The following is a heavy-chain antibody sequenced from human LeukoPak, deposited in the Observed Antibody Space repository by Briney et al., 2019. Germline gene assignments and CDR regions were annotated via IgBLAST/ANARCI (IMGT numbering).Heavy chain of an antibody. CDR2: ITSSGSTI. J-gene: IGHJ3*02. D-gene: IGHD2-2*02. Sequence: PGGSLRLSCAASGFTFSNFYMSWLRQAPGKGLEWVSYITSSGSTIDYAESVKGRFTISSDNAKNSLYLQMSSLRAEDTAVYYCAREYLNGFDIWGQGTMVTVSS. V-gene: IGHV3-11*04. CDR3: AREYLNGFDI. CDR1: GFTFSNFY.